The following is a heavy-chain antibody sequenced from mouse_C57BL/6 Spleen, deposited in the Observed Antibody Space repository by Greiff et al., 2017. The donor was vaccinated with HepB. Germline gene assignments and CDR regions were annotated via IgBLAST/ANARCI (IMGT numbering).Heavy chain of an antibody. V-gene: IGHV5-17*01. CDR1: GFTFSDYG. Sequence: EVQLVESGGGLVKPGGSLKLSCAASGFTFSDYGMHWVRQAPEKGLEWVAYISSGSSTIYYADTVKGRFTISRDNAKNTLFLQMTSLRSEDTAMYYCARPYYDYDDWYFDVWGTGTTVTVSS. CDR3: ARPYYDYDDWYFDV. J-gene: IGHJ1*03. D-gene: IGHD2-4*01. CDR2: ISSGSSTI.